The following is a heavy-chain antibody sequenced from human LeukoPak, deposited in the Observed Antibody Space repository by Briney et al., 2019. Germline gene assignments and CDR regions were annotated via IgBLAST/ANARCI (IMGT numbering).Heavy chain of an antibody. J-gene: IGHJ4*02. CDR1: GFTFSSYS. CDR3: ARDSPGGRGDRNY. V-gene: IGHV3-21*01. D-gene: IGHD4-17*01. CDR2: IGSSSSYI. Sequence: PGGSLRLSCAASGFTFSSYSMNWVRQAPGKGLEWVSSIGSSSSYIYYADSVKGRFTISRDNAKNSLYLQMNSLRAEDTAVYYCARDSPGGRGDRNYWGQGTLVTVSS.